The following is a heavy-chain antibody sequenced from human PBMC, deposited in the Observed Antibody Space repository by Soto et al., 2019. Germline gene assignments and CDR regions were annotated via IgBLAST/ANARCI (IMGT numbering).Heavy chain of an antibody. V-gene: IGHV1-8*01. D-gene: IGHD3-10*01. CDR3: ARGKDYYGSGSYYTHYYYMDV. CDR1: GYSFTGDD. Sequence: ASVKGYCKASGYSFTGDDINLLRQATGKGLEWMGWMNPNSGNTGYAQKFQGRVTMTRNTSISTAYMELSSLRSEDTAVYYCARGKDYYGSGSYYTHYYYMDVWGKGTTVTVSS. J-gene: IGHJ6*03. CDR2: MNPNSGNT.